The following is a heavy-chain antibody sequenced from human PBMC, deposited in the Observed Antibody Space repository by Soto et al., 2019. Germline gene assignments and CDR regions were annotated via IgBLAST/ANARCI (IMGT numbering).Heavy chain of an antibody. CDR1: GYTFTSYD. J-gene: IGHJ6*02. Sequence: ASVKVSCKASGYTFTSYDINWVRQATGQGLEWMGWMNPNSGNTGYAQKFQGRVTMTRNTSISTAYMELSSLRSEDTAVYYCARGPYYDFWSGYYNSYYYYHGMDVWGQGTTVTVSS. D-gene: IGHD3-3*01. V-gene: IGHV1-8*01. CDR3: ARGPYYDFWSGYYNSYYYYHGMDV. CDR2: MNPNSGNT.